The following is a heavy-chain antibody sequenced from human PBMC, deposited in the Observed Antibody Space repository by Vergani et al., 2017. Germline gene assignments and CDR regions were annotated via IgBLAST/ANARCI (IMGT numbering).Heavy chain of an antibody. D-gene: IGHD3-10*01. J-gene: IGHJ4*02. CDR1: GFSFRNDW. V-gene: IGHV3-15*01. CDR3: YSDYPDY. Sequence: EVQLVESGGGIVKPGGSLRLSCVASGFSFRNDWINWVRQAPGKGLEWIGRIRSKNDGGTADYAAHLKGRFTISRDDSKDSAFLLVNNLKTEDTAVYFYYSDYPDYWGQGTLVTVSS. CDR2: IRSKNDGGTA.